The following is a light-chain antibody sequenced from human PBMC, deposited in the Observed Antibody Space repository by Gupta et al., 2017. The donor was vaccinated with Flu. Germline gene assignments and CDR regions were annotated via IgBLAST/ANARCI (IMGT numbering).Light chain of an antibody. CDR3: SSYTSTSTRV. CDR1: IIDVGGYNY. V-gene: IGLV2-14*01. CDR2: EVS. Sequence: SITISCTGTIIDVGGYNYVSWYQQHPGKAPKLMIYEVSNRPSGVSNRFSGSKSGNTASLTISGLQADDEADYYCSSYTSTSTRVFGGGTELTAL. J-gene: IGLJ2*01.